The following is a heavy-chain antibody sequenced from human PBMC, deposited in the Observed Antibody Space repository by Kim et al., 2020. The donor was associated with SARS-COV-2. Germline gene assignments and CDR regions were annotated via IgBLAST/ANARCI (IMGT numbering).Heavy chain of an antibody. Sequence: ADSVKGRFPTSGDNSKTTVYLQMTSLGAEDTAIYYCAKDLSYYYGSGEDYWGQGTLVTVSS. CDR3: AKDLSYYYGSGEDY. J-gene: IGHJ4*02. V-gene: IGHV3-23*01. D-gene: IGHD3-10*01.